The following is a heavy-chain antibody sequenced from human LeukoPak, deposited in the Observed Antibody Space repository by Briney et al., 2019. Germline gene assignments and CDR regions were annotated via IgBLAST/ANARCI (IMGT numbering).Heavy chain of an antibody. D-gene: IGHD2-2*01. Sequence: GGSLRLSCAASGFTFSSNEMNSVRQAPGKGLEWVSYISSSGSTIYYADSVKGRFTISRDNAKNSLYLQMNSLRAEDTAVYYCARDSSLDCSSTRCCAGDNWFDPWGQGTLVTVSS. V-gene: IGHV3-48*03. CDR1: GFTFSSNE. J-gene: IGHJ5*02. CDR3: ARDSSLDCSSTRCCAGDNWFDP. CDR2: ISSSGSTI.